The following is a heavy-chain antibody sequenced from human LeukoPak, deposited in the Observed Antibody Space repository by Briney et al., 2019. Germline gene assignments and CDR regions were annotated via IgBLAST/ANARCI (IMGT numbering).Heavy chain of an antibody. J-gene: IGHJ4*02. D-gene: IGHD6-13*01. CDR1: GGSFSGYY. Sequence: PSETLSLTFAVYGGSFSGYYWSWIRQPPGKGLEWIGEINHSGSTNYNPSLKSRVTISVDTSKNQFSLKLSSVTAADTAVYYCARVYIAAAGAYFDYWGQGTLVTVSS. V-gene: IGHV4-34*01. CDR3: ARVYIAAAGAYFDY. CDR2: INHSGST.